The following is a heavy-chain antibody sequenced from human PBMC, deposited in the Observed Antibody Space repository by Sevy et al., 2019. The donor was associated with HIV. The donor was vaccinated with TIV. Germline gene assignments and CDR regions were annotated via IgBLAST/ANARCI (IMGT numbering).Heavy chain of an antibody. J-gene: IGHJ4*02. CDR2: LSFGCGRI. V-gene: IGHV3-23*01. CDR3: AREGCTKPHDY. D-gene: IGHD2-8*01. CDR1: GFTFSKCS. Sequence: GGSLRLSCAASGFTFSKCSMSWVRQAPGKGLEWVSTLSFGCGRINYADSVKGRFTISRDDSKNTLYLQMNSLRADDTAVYYCAREGCTKPHDYWGQGTLVTVSS.